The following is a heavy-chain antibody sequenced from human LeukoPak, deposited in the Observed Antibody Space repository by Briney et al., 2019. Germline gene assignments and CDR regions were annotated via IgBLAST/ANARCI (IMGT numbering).Heavy chain of an antibody. J-gene: IGHJ4*02. Sequence: ASVKVSCKASGYTFTSYGISWVRQAPGQGLEWMGWISAYNGNTNYAQKLQGRVTMTTDTSTSTAYMELRSLRSDDTAAYYCARDCSGGSCYSPLFDYWGQGTLVTVSS. D-gene: IGHD2-15*01. CDR1: GYTFTSYG. CDR3: ARDCSGGSCYSPLFDY. CDR2: ISAYNGNT. V-gene: IGHV1-18*01.